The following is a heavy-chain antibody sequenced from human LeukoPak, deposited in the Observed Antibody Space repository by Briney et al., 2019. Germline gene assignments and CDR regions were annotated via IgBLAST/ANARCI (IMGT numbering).Heavy chain of an antibody. D-gene: IGHD3-22*01. V-gene: IGHV3-33*01. Sequence: GRPLRLSCAASGFTFSSYGMHWVRQAPGKGLEWVAVIWYDGSNKYYADSVKGRFTISRDNSKNTLYLQMNSLRAEDTAVYYCARHRDSSGSIDYWGQGTLVTVSS. CDR3: ARHRDSSGSIDY. CDR2: IWYDGSNK. J-gene: IGHJ4*02. CDR1: GFTFSSYG.